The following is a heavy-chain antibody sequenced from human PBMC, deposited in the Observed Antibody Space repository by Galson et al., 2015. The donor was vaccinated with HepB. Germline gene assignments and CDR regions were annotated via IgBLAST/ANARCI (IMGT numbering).Heavy chain of an antibody. CDR3: AREWGGYSYYMDV. Sequence: SLRLSCAASGFTLRSYIMNWVRQVPGKGLEWVSSISSSSSYIYYADSVKGRFTISRDNAKNSLFLQMNSLRAEDTALYYCAREWGGYSYYMDVWGEGTAVTVSS. D-gene: IGHD3-16*01. CDR1: GFTLRSYI. CDR2: ISSSSSYI. J-gene: IGHJ6*03. V-gene: IGHV3-21*01.